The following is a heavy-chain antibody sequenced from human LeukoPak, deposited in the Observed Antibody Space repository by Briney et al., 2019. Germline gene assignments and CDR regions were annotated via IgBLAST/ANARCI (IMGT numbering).Heavy chain of an antibody. Sequence: GASVKVSCKASGYTFTSYGISWVRQAPGQGLEWMEWISAYNGNTNYAQKLQGRVTMTTDTSTSTAYMELRSLRSDDTAVYYCARAIRYSSSWLYYFDYWGQGTLVTVSS. CDR2: ISAYNGNT. J-gene: IGHJ4*02. D-gene: IGHD6-13*01. CDR1: GYTFTSYG. CDR3: ARAIRYSSSWLYYFDY. V-gene: IGHV1-18*01.